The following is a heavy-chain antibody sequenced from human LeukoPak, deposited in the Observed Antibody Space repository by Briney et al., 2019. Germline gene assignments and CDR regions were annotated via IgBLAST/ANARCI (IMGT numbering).Heavy chain of an antibody. D-gene: IGHD3-16*01. V-gene: IGHV3-9*01. CDR2: ISWNSGSI. Sequence: GGSLRLSCAASGFTFDDYAMHWVRQAPGKGLEWVSGISWNSGSIGYADSVKGRFTISRDNAKNSLYLQMNSLRAEDTALYYCAKDIATFDGPGHYYYGMDVWGQGTTVTVPS. CDR3: AKDIATFDGPGHYYYGMDV. J-gene: IGHJ6*02. CDR1: GFTFDDYA.